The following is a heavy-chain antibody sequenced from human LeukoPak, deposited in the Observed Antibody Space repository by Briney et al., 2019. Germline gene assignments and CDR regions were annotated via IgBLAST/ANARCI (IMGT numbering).Heavy chain of an antibody. V-gene: IGHV3-7*01. D-gene: IGHD2-2*01. CDR2: IKEDGSEK. CDR1: GFTFSNYW. Sequence: GGSLRLSCAASGFTFSNYWMNWVRQAPGKGLEWVANIKEDGSEKYYVDSVKGRFTISRDNAKNSLFLQMNSLRAEDTAVYYCARGGCSSTSCYYMDVWGEGTTVTVSS. CDR3: ARGGCSSTSCYYMDV. J-gene: IGHJ6*03.